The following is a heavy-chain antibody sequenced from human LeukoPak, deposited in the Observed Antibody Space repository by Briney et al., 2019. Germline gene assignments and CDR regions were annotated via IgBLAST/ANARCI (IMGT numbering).Heavy chain of an antibody. CDR3: AREGTAGTNLNWFDP. CDR2: IYYSGCT. J-gene: IGHJ5*02. CDR1: GDSITHNYH. V-gene: IGHV4-59*01. D-gene: IGHD1-1*01. Sequence: PSETLSLTCTVSGDSITHNYHWSLIRQPPAPRLEFIGYIYYSGCTNYKLHLKRRVTISMDTSKNQFSLRLTSVTAADTPVYYCAREGTAGTNLNWFDPWGQGTLVTVSS.